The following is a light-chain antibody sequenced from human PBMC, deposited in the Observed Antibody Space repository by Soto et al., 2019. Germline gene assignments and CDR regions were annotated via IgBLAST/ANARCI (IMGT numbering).Light chain of an antibody. CDR2: NNN. Sequence: QPVLTQPPSASGTPGQRVTISCSGGSSNIGRYTVNWYQQLPGTAPKLLMYNNNQRPSGVPDRFSGYKSGTSASLAISGLQSEDETDYYCAAWDDSLNGHLVFGGGTKVTVL. V-gene: IGLV1-44*01. CDR3: AAWDDSLNGHLV. J-gene: IGLJ2*01. CDR1: SSNIGRYT.